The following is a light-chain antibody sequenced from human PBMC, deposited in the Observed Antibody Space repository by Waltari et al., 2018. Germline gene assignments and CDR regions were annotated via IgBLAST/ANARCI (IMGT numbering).Light chain of an antibody. CDR1: SNDVGGYTY. J-gene: IGLJ3*02. CDR2: DVS. Sequence: QSALTQPASVSGSPGQSITISCTGTSNDVGGYTYVSWYQQHPGKAPKPMTYDVSNRPSGVSNRFSGSKSGNTASLTISGLQAEDEADYYCSSYTSSLTLVFGGGTKLTVL. CDR3: SSYTSSLTLV. V-gene: IGLV2-14*03.